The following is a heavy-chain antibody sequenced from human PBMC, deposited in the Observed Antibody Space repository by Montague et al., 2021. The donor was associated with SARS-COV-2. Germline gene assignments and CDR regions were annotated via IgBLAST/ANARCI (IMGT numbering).Heavy chain of an antibody. CDR1: GGSFSGYH. J-gene: IGHJ6*03. D-gene: IGHD2-2*02. CDR2: INHGGST. CDR3: ARLGEGVVPAPILGVGPYYSYYYMDV. Sequence: SETLSLTCAVHGGSFSGYHWNWIRQPPGKGLEWIGEINHGGSTNYNPSLKSRVTISADTSKNQFSLKLTSVAAADTAVYYCARLGEGVVPAPILGVGPYYSYYYMDVWGKGTTVTVSS. V-gene: IGHV4-34*01.